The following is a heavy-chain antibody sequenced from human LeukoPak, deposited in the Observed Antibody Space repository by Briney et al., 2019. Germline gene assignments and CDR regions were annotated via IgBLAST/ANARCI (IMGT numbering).Heavy chain of an antibody. D-gene: IGHD3-22*01. V-gene: IGHV4-4*07. CDR2: IYTSGST. J-gene: IGHJ6*03. Sequence: PSETLSLTCTVSGGSISSYYWSWIRQPAGKGLEWIGRIYTSGSTNYNPSLKSRVTMSVDTSKNQFSLKLSSVTAADTAVYYCARAQISGYRNYYYMDVWGKGTTVTVSS. CDR1: GGSISSYY. CDR3: ARAQISGYRNYYYMDV.